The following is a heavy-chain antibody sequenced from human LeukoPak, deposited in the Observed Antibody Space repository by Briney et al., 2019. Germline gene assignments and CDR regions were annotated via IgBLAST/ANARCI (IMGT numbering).Heavy chain of an antibody. CDR3: TRLTVTFGGVIDDY. D-gene: IGHD3-16*02. CDR1: GFTFSNAW. CDR2: IKSKTDGGTT. J-gene: IGHJ4*02. V-gene: IGHV3-15*01. Sequence: GGSLRLSCAASGFTFSNAWMSWDRQAPGKGLEWVGRIKSKTDGGTTDYAAPVKGRFTISRDDSKNTPYLQMNSLKTEDTAVYYCTRLTVTFGGVIDDYWGQGTLVTVSS.